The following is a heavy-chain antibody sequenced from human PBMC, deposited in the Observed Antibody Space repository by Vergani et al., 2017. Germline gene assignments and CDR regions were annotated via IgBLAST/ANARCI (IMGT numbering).Heavy chain of an antibody. Sequence: QVQLQESGPGLVKPSETLSLTCTVSGGSISSYYWSWIRQPPGKGLEWIGYIYYSGSTNYNPSLKSRVTISVDTSKNQFSLKLSSVTAADTAVYYCATASYVENGPFDYWGQGTLVTVSS. V-gene: IGHV4-59*01. CDR3: ATASYVENGPFDY. CDR2: IYYSGST. D-gene: IGHD3-16*01. J-gene: IGHJ4*02. CDR1: GGSISSYY.